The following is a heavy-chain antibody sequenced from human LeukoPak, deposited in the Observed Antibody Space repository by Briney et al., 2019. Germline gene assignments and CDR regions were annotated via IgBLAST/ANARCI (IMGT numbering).Heavy chain of an antibody. CDR2: INPNSGGT. CDR1: GYTFTGYY. D-gene: IGHD3-10*01. Sequence: AASVKVSCKASGYTFTGYYMHWVRQAPGQGLEWMGWINPNSGGTNYAQKFQGRVTMTRDTSISTAYMELSRLRSDDTAVYYCARTFDYYDAFDIWGQGTMVTVSS. V-gene: IGHV1-2*02. J-gene: IGHJ3*02. CDR3: ARTFDYYDAFDI.